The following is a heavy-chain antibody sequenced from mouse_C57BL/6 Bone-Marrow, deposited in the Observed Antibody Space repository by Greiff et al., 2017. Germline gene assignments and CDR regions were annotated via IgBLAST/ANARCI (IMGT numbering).Heavy chain of an antibody. Sequence: QVHVKQSGAELVRPGTSVKMSCKASGYTFTNYWIGWVKQRPGHGLAWIGDIYPGGGYTNYNEKFKGKATLTADKSSSTAYMQFSSLTSEDSAIYYCARSGAWAGFAYWGQGTLVTVSA. J-gene: IGHJ3*01. V-gene: IGHV1-63*01. CDR2: IYPGGGYT. CDR1: GYTFTNYW. CDR3: ARSGAWAGFAY. D-gene: IGHD3-2*02.